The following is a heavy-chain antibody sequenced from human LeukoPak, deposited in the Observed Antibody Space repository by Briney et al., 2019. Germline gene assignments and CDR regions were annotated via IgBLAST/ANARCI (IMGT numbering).Heavy chain of an antibody. V-gene: IGHV3-23*01. CDR2: ISGSGGST. CDR1: GFTFSSYA. Sequence: PGGSLRLSCAASGFTFSSYAMSWVRQAPGKGLEWVSAISGSGGSTYYADSVKGRFTISRDNSKNTLYLQMNSLRSEDTALYYCAKAIGGYSYGYWGQGTLLTVSS. J-gene: IGHJ4*02. D-gene: IGHD5-18*01. CDR3: AKAIGGYSYGY.